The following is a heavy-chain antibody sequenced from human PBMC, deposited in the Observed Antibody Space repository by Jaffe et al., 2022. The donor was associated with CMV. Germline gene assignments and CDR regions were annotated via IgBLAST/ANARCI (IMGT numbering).Heavy chain of an antibody. CDR1: GFTVSSNY. D-gene: IGHD3-3*01. V-gene: IGHV3-53*01. CDR3: ARSEDDFWSGYLTV. CDR2: IYSGGST. J-gene: IGHJ4*02. Sequence: EVQLVESGGGLIQPGGSLRLSCAASGFTVSSNYMSWVRQAPGKGLEWVSVIYSGGSTYYADSVKGRFTISRDNSKNTLYLQMNSLRAEDTAVYYCARSEDDFWSGYLTVWGQGTLVTVSS.